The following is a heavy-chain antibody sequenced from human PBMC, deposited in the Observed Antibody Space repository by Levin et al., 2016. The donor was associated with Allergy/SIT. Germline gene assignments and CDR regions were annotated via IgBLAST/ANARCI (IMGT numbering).Heavy chain of an antibody. CDR3: ARSRGYPAIQPDYYYYGMDV. CDR1: GYSFTSYW. Sequence: GESLKISCKGSGYSFTSYWIGWVRQMPGKGLEWMGIIYPGDSDTRYSPSFQGQVTISADKSISTAYLQWSSLKASDTAMYYCARSRGYPAIQPDYYYYGMDVWGQGTTVTVSS. CDR2: IYPGDSDT. V-gene: IGHV5-51*01. D-gene: IGHD5-18*01. J-gene: IGHJ6*02.